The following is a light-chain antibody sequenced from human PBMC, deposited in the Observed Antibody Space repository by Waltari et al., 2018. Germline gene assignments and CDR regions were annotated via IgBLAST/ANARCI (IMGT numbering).Light chain of an antibody. CDR1: QSVRSN. CDR3: QQYNNWPYT. CDR2: GAS. Sequence: EIVMTQSPATLSVSPGERATLSCRASQSVRSNLAWYQQKPGQAPRLLIYGASTRATGIPARFSGSGSGTECTLTISSMQSEDFAVYYCQQYNNWPYTFGQGTKLEIK. J-gene: IGKJ2*01. V-gene: IGKV3-15*01.